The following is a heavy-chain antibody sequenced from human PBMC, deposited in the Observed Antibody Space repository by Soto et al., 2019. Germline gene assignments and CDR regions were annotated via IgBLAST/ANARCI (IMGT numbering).Heavy chain of an antibody. CDR1: GGTFSSYA. Sequence: SVKVSCKASGGTFSSYAISWVRQAPGQGLEWMGGIIPIFGTANYAQKFQGRVTITADESTSTAYMELSSLRSEDTAVYYCARDQGEDYDILTGHVHSGWFDPWGQGTLVTVSS. J-gene: IGHJ5*02. CDR3: ARDQGEDYDILTGHVHSGWFDP. V-gene: IGHV1-69*13. D-gene: IGHD3-9*01. CDR2: IIPIFGTA.